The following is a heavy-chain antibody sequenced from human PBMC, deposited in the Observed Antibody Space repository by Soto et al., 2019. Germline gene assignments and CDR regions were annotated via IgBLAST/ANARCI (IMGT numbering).Heavy chain of an antibody. CDR2: ISSSSSTI. D-gene: IGHD2-15*01. V-gene: IGHV3-48*01. J-gene: IGHJ4*02. CDR3: ATEIGYCSGGSCYSFYFDY. CDR1: GFTFSSYS. Sequence: EVQLVESGGGLVQPGGSLRLSCAASGFTFSSYSMNWVRQAPGKGLEWVSYISSSSSTIYYADSVKGRFTISRDNAKNSLCLQMNSLRAEDTAVYYCATEIGYCSGGSCYSFYFDYWGQGTLVTVSS.